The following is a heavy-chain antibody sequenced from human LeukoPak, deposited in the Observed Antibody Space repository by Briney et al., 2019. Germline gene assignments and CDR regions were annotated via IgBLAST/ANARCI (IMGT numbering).Heavy chain of an antibody. J-gene: IGHJ5*02. V-gene: IGHV4-39*01. D-gene: IGHD4-17*01. Sequence: ESLSLTCIVSDGSISSSSHCWGWIRQPPGKGLECIASIYYGGNTYYNPSLMSRVTISADTSKNQFSLKLSSVTAADTAVYYCARRPVTSNWFDPWGQGTLVTVSS. CDR2: IYYGGNT. CDR3: ARRPVTSNWFDP. CDR1: DGSISSSSHC.